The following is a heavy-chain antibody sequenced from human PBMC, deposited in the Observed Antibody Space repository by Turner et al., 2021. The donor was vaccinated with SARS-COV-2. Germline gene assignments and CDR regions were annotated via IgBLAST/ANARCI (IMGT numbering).Heavy chain of an antibody. V-gene: IGHV3-53*02. D-gene: IGHD3-10*01. Sequence: EVQLVETGGGVIQPGESMRLSCAASGFTVSSNYMSWVRQAPGKGLEWVSVIYSGGSTYYADSVKGRFTISRDNSKNTLYLQMNSLRAEDTAVYYCARGPHPRGFDYWGQGTLVTVSS. CDR2: IYSGGST. CDR3: ARGPHPRGFDY. CDR1: GFTVSSNY. J-gene: IGHJ4*02.